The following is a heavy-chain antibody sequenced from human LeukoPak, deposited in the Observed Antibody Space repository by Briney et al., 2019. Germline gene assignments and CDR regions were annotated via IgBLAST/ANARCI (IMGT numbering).Heavy chain of an antibody. CDR3: ARDPLTPSRYCSSTSCQPYV. Sequence: PGGSLRLSCAASGFTFSSYSMNWVRQAPGKGLEWVSSISSSSSYIYYADSVKGRFTISRDNAKNSLHLQMNSLRAEDTAVYYCARDPLTPSRYCSSTSCQPYVWGKGTTVTVSS. V-gene: IGHV3-21*01. J-gene: IGHJ6*04. CDR2: ISSSSSYI. D-gene: IGHD2-2*01. CDR1: GFTFSSYS.